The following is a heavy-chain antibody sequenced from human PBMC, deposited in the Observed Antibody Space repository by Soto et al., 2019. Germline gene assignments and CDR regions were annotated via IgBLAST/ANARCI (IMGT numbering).Heavy chain of an antibody. Sequence: EVQLLEPGGGLVQPGGSLRLSCAASGFTFGSHAMIWVRQAPGKGLEWVSAISGSGGSAYYADSVKGRFTISRDNSINTLYLQMNSLRAEDTALYYCAKEPYSDFWSAYYYFDYWGQGTLVTVSS. CDR1: GFTFGSHA. D-gene: IGHD3-3*01. J-gene: IGHJ4*02. CDR2: ISGSGGSA. V-gene: IGHV3-23*01. CDR3: AKEPYSDFWSAYYYFDY.